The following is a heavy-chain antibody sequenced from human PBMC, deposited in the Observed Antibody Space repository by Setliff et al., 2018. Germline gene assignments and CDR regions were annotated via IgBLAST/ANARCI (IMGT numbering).Heavy chain of an antibody. D-gene: IGHD4-17*01. CDR1: GFTFRDYS. CDR3: AKDRVNDGVWDFDS. V-gene: IGHV3-53*01. Sequence: GGSLRLSCATSGFTFRDYSLTWVRQAPGKGLEWVAGIDQISRTYYPDSMKGRFTISRDNSRNTISLQINDLRAEDTATYHCAKDRVNDGVWDFDSWGQGLLVTVSS. CDR2: IDQISRT. J-gene: IGHJ4*02.